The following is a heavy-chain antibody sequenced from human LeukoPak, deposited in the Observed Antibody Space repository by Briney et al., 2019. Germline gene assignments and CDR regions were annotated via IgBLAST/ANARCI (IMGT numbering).Heavy chain of an antibody. Sequence: ASVKVSFKASGYTFTGYYMHWVRQAPGQGLEWMGWINPNSGGTNYAQKFQGRVTMTRDTSISTAYMELSSLRSEDTAVYYCARGDSGYDWGGSFDYWGQGTLVTVSS. J-gene: IGHJ4*02. D-gene: IGHD5-12*01. CDR2: INPNSGGT. CDR3: ARGDSGYDWGGSFDY. V-gene: IGHV1-2*02. CDR1: GYTFTGYY.